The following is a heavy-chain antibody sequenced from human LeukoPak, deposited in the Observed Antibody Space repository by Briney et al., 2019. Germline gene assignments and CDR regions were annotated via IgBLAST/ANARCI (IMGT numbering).Heavy chain of an antibody. CDR3: ATSAGWYNYFVMAV. D-gene: IGHD2-15*01. Sequence: GGSLRLSCAASGFTFSSSAMNWVRQAPGKGLEWVSTVSGSGGTTHYAESVKGRFTISRNNSKSTLYLQMNSLRAEDTALYYCATSAGWYNYFVMAVWGQGTTVTVSS. CDR2: VSGSGGTT. CDR1: GFTFSSSA. V-gene: IGHV3-23*01. J-gene: IGHJ6*02.